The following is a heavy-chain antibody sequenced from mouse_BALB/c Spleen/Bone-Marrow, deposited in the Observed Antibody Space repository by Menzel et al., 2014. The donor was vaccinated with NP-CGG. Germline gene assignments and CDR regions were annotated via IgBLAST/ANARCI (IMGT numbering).Heavy chain of an antibody. Sequence: EVMLVESGGDLVKPGGSLKLSCAASGFTFSSYGMSWVRQTPDKRLEWVATISSGGSYTYYPVSVSGRLTISRDNAKNTLYLQMSSLKSEDTAMYYCARQGPYGNYGGFAYWGQGTLVTVSA. CDR3: ARQGPYGNYGGFAY. J-gene: IGHJ3*01. CDR1: GFTFSSYG. V-gene: IGHV5-6*02. D-gene: IGHD2-10*02. CDR2: ISSGGSYT.